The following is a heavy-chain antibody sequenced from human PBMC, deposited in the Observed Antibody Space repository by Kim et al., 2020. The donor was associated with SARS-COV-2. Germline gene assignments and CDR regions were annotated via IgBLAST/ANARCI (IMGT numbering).Heavy chain of an antibody. J-gene: IGHJ4*02. D-gene: IGHD3-10*01. Sequence: STNYNPSLKSRVTISVDTSKNQFSLKLSSVTAADTAVYYCARLKGELPDYWGQGTLVTVSS. CDR2: ST. CDR3: ARLKGELPDY. V-gene: IGHV4-59*08.